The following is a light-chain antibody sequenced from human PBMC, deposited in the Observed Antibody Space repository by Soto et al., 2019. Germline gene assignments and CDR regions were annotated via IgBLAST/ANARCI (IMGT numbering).Light chain of an antibody. CDR1: SSNIGAGYD. Sequence: QPVLTQSPSVSGAPGQRVTISCTGSSSNIGAGYDVHWYQQLPGTAPKLLIFANINRPSGVPDRFSGSKSGTSASLAITGLRAEDEADYYCQSYDSSLSGDVFGTGTKVTVL. V-gene: IGLV1-40*01. J-gene: IGLJ1*01. CDR3: QSYDSSLSGDV. CDR2: ANI.